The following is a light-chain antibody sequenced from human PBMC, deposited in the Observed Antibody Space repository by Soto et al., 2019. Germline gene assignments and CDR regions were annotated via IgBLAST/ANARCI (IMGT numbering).Light chain of an antibody. Sequence: EIVMTQSPATLSLSPGARATLSCRASERLTGNLAWYQHRPGQAHRLLIYEVSTRATYIPARFSGRGSRTELTITISSLQAEDSAVYYCQQYQNWPRTFGQGTKVDIK. V-gene: IGKV3-15*01. J-gene: IGKJ1*01. CDR1: ERLTGN. CDR3: QQYQNWPRT. CDR2: EVS.